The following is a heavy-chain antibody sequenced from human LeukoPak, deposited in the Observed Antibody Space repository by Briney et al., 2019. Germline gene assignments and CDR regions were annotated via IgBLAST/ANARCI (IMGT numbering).Heavy chain of an antibody. D-gene: IGHD1/OR15-1a*01. V-gene: IGHV3-23*01. J-gene: IGHJ4*02. CDR2: ITGSGGNT. Sequence: GGSLRLSCAASGFSFSSLAMGWVRQTPGKGLEWVSAITGSGGNTYYADSVKGRFTISRDNSKNTLYLQMNSMRADDTAVYYCARRTALEQYFDYWGQGTLVTVSS. CDR1: GFSFSSLA. CDR3: ARRTALEQYFDY.